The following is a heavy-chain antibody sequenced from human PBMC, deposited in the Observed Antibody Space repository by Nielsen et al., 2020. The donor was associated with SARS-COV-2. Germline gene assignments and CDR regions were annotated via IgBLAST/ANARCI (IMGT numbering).Heavy chain of an antibody. CDR2: INPNSGGT. CDR3: AREPTDFWSGTDYYGMDV. V-gene: IGHV1-2*06. Sequence: ASVKVSCKASGYTFTGYYMHWVRQAPGQGLEWMGRINPNSGGTNYAQKFQGRVTMTRDTSISTAYMELSRLRSDDTAVYYCAREPTDFWSGTDYYGMDVWGQGITVTVSS. D-gene: IGHD3-3*01. CDR1: GYTFTGYY. J-gene: IGHJ6*02.